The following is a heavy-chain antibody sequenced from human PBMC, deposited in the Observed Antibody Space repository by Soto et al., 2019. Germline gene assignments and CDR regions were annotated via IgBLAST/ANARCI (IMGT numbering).Heavy chain of an antibody. D-gene: IGHD2-21*02. V-gene: IGHV1-69*02. CDR1: RSTFSSYT. CDR3: ARRRYCGADCYSKYYYGMDV. J-gene: IGHJ6*02. Sequence: QVHLVQSGAEVKKPGSSVKVSCQASRSTFSSYTVSWVRQAPGQGLEWMGRIIPVLGVTNYAPKFKGRVTITADKSKTTAYMELSSLRSGDTAVYYCARRRYCGADCYSKYYYGMDVWGQGTTVTVSS. CDR2: IIPVLGVT.